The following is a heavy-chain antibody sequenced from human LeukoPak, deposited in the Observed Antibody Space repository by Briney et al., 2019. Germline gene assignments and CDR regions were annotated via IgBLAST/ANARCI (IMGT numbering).Heavy chain of an antibody. Sequence: GGSLRLSCVASGFTFSNYLMNWVRQAPGKGLEWVSGISHSGSSIYYADSVKGLFTISRDNSKNTLYLQMDRLRVEDTAVYYCAMALDYWGQGTLVTVSS. CDR1: GFTFSNYL. V-gene: IGHV3-23*01. CDR2: ISHSGSSI. J-gene: IGHJ4*02. CDR3: AMALDY.